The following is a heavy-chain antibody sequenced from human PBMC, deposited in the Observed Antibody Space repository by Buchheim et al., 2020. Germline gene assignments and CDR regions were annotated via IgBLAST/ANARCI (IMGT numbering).Heavy chain of an antibody. V-gene: IGHV3-33*08. J-gene: IGHJ6*02. CDR1: GFTFSSYG. CDR3: ARAGYYDFWSGFQSGYYYYGMDV. D-gene: IGHD3-3*01. Sequence: VQLVESGGGLVQPGGSLRLSCAASGFTFSSYGMHWVRQAPGKGLEWVAVIWYDGSNKYYADSVKGRFTISRDNSKNTLYLQMNSLRAEDTAVYYCARAGYYDFWSGFQSGYYYYGMDVWGQGTT. CDR2: IWYDGSNK.